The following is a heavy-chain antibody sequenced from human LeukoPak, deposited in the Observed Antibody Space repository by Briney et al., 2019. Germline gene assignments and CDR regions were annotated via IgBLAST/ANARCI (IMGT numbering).Heavy chain of an antibody. Sequence: GGSLRLSCAASGFTFDDYAMHWVRQAPGKGLEWVSGISGNSGSTGYADSVKGRFTISRDNAKNSLYLQMNSLRAEDTALYYCAKEAKPPTLSTYYFYYMDVWGKGTTVTVSS. J-gene: IGHJ6*03. V-gene: IGHV3-9*01. D-gene: IGHD1-14*01. CDR1: GFTFDDYA. CDR2: ISGNSGST. CDR3: AKEAKPPTLSTYYFYYMDV.